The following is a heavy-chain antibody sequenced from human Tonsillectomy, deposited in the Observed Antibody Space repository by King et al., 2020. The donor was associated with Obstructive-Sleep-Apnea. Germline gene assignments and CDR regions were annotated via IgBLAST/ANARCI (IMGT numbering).Heavy chain of an antibody. Sequence: VQLVESGGGLVQPGGSLRLSCAASGFTFSDYAMTWVRQAPGKGLEWVSAIIGSGGSTYYADSVKGRFIISRDSSKNTLYLQINSLRAEDTAIYYCAKDRDDYVWGSYRYFDYWGQGTLVTVSS. D-gene: IGHD3-16*02. CDR3: AKDRDDYVWGSYRYFDY. CDR2: IIGSGGST. V-gene: IGHV3-23*04. J-gene: IGHJ4*02. CDR1: GFTFSDYA.